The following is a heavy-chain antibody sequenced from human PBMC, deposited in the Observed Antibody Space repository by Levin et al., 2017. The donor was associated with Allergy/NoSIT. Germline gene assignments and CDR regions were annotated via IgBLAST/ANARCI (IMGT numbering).Heavy chain of an antibody. V-gene: IGHV6-1*01. J-gene: IGHJ4*02. D-gene: IGHD6-19*01. Sequence: SETLSLTCAISGDSVSSNSAAWNWIRQSPSRGLEWLGRTFYRSKWYNEYAVSVKGRITINPDTSKNQFSLQLNSVTPEDTAVYYCTSGTAVAGTGDSWGQGTLVTVSS. CDR1: GDSVSSNSAA. CDR2: TFYRSKWYN. CDR3: TSGTAVAGTGDS.